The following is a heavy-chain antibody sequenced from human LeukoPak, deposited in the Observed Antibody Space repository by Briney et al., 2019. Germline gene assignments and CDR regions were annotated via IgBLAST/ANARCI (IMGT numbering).Heavy chain of an antibody. J-gene: IGHJ2*01. CDR2: ISSSSSYI. CDR3: ARDGLAAATLHWCFDL. D-gene: IGHD6-25*01. V-gene: IGHV3-21*01. CDR1: GFTFSSYS. Sequence: GGSLRLSCEASGFTFSSYSMNWVRQAPGKGLEWVSSISSSSSYIYYADSVKGRFTISRDNARNSLYLQMNSLRAEDTAVYYCARDGLAAATLHWCFDLWGRGTLVTVSS.